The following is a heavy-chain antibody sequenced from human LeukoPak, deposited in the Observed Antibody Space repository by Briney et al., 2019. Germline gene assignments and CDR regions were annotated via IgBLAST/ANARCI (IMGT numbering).Heavy chain of an antibody. CDR2: ISGSGGST. V-gene: IGHV3-23*01. CDR3: AKDRGIAVAGMIFDY. D-gene: IGHD6-19*01. CDR1: GFTFSSYA. J-gene: IGHJ4*02. Sequence: GGSLRLSCAASGFTFSSYAMSWVRQAPGKGLEWVSAISGSGGSTYYADSVKGRFTISRDNSKNTLYLQMNSLRAEDTAVYYCAKDRGIAVAGMIFDYWGQGTLVTVSS.